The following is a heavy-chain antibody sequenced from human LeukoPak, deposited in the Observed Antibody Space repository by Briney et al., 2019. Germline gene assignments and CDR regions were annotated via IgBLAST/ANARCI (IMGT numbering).Heavy chain of an antibody. Sequence: GGSLRLSCAASGFTFSSYSMNWVRQAPGKGLEWVSSISSSSSYIYYADSVKGRFTISRDNAKNSLYLQMNSLRAEDTAVYYCASEGEFDYYDSSGWDVWGKGTTVTVSS. J-gene: IGHJ6*04. CDR2: ISSSSSYI. CDR1: GFTFSSYS. V-gene: IGHV3-21*01. CDR3: ASEGEFDYYDSSGWDV. D-gene: IGHD3-22*01.